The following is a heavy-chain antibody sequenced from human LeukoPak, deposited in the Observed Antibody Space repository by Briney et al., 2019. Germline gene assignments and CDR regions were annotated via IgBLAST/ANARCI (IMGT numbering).Heavy chain of an antibody. CDR3: ASRNPVGYCSGGSCGRGLIDY. V-gene: IGHV3-53*01. Sequence: PGGSLRLSCAASGFTVSSNYMSWVRQAPGKGLEWVSVIYSGGSTYYADSVKGRFTISRDNSKNTLYLQMNSLRAEDTAVYYCASRNPVGYCSGGSCGRGLIDYWGQGTLVTVSS. J-gene: IGHJ4*02. CDR2: IYSGGST. D-gene: IGHD2-15*01. CDR1: GFTVSSNY.